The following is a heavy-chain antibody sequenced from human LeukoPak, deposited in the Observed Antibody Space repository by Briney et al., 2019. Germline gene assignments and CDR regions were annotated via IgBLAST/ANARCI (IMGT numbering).Heavy chain of an antibody. D-gene: IGHD3-22*01. CDR3: ARDRGYDSSGLDV. CDR2: IIPILGIA. Sequence: SVKVSCKASGGTFSSYAISWVRQAPGQGLEWMGRIIPILGIANYAQKFQGRVTITADKSTSTAYMELGSLRSEDTAVYYCARDRGYDSSGLDVWGQGTTVTVSS. J-gene: IGHJ6*02. V-gene: IGHV1-69*04. CDR1: GGTFSSYA.